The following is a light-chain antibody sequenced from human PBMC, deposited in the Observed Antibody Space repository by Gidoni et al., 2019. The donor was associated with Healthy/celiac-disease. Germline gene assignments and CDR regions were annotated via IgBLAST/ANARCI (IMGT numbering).Light chain of an antibody. J-gene: IGKJ1*01. CDR1: QSLLHSNGYNY. CDR3: MQAIQTPWT. V-gene: IGKV2-28*01. Sequence: DILMTQSPLSLPVTPGEPASISCRSSQSLLHSNGYNYLDWYLQKPGQSPQLLIYLGSNRASGVPDRFSGSGSGTDFTLKISRVEAEDVGVYYCMQAIQTPWTFGQGTKVEIK. CDR2: LGS.